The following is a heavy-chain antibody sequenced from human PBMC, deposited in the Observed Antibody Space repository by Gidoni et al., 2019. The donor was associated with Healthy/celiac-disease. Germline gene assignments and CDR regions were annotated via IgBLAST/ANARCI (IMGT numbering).Heavy chain of an antibody. J-gene: IGHJ4*02. D-gene: IGHD2-15*01. CDR1: GGSFSGYY. CDR2: INHSGST. V-gene: IGHV4-34*01. Sequence: QVHLQQWGAGLLKPSETLSLPCAVYGGSFSGYYWSWIRPRPGKGLEWIGEINHSGSTNYNPSLKSRVTISVDTSKNQFSLKLSSVTAADTAVYYCAWGRGGYWGQGTLVTVSS. CDR3: AWGRGGY.